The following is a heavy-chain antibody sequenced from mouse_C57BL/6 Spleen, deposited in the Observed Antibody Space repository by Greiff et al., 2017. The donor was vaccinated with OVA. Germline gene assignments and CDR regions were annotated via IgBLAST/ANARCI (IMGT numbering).Heavy chain of an antibody. Sequence: QVQLQQPGTELVKPGASVKLSCKASGYTFTSYWMHWVKQRPGQGLEWIGNINPSNGGTNYNEKFKSKATLTVDKSSSTAYMQLSSLTSEDSAVYYWARKGIYDGYPYYAMDYWGQGTSVTVSS. D-gene: IGHD2-3*01. V-gene: IGHV1-53*01. J-gene: IGHJ4*01. CDR3: ARKGIYDGYPYYAMDY. CDR2: INPSNGGT. CDR1: GYTFTSYW.